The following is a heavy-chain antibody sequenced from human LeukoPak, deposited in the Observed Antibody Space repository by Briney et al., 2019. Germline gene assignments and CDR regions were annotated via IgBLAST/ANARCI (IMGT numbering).Heavy chain of an antibody. CDR3: ATALVGAHYDY. J-gene: IGHJ1*01. D-gene: IGHD1-26*01. CDR2: INPNSGGT. Sequence: ASVKVSCKASGYTFTGYYIHWVRQAPGQGLEWMGWINPNSGGTDYAQKFQGGVTMTTDTSTSTAYMELGRLRSDDTAVYYCATALVGAHYDYWGQGTLVTVSS. CDR1: GYTFTGYY. V-gene: IGHV1-2*02.